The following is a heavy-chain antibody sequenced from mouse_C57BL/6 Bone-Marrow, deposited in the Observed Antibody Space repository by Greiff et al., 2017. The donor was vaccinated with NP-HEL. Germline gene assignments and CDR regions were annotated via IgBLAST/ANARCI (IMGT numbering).Heavy chain of an antibody. V-gene: IGHV1-81*01. J-gene: IGHJ3*01. D-gene: IGHD1-1*01. CDR1: GYTFTSYG. Sequence: QVQLQQSGAELARPGASVKLSCKASGYTFTSYGISWVKQRTGQGLEWIGEIYPRSGNTYYNEKFKGKATLTADKSSSTAYMELRSLTSEDSAVYFCARYSYGSFPGFAYWGQGTLVTVSA. CDR3: ARYSYGSFPGFAY. CDR2: IYPRSGNT.